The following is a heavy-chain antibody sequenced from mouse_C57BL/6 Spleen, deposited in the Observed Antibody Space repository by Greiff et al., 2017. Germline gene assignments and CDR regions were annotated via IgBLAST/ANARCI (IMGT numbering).Heavy chain of an antibody. CDR2: IDPENGDT. CDR1: GFNIKDDY. J-gene: IGHJ4*01. CDR3: TTLYYDYTYAMYY. V-gene: IGHV14-4*01. Sequence: EVQLQQSGAELVRPGASVKLSCTASGFNIKDDYMHWVKQRPEQGLEWIGWIDPENGDTEYASKFQGKATITADTSSNTAYLQLSSLTSEDTAVYYCTTLYYDYTYAMYYWGQGTSVTVSS. D-gene: IGHD2-4*01.